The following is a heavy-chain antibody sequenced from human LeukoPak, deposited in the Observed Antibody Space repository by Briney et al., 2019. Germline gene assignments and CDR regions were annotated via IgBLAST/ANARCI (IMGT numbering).Heavy chain of an antibody. J-gene: IGHJ6*03. D-gene: IGHD3-10*01. CDR1: GFNFNNCT. V-gene: IGHV3-21*01. CDR2: SSSRSTYI. Sequence: GGSLRLSCAASGFNFNNCTFNWVRQAPGKGLEWVSSSSSRSTYIYYADSMKGRYTISRDNAKNSLYLQMNSLRAEDTAVYYCARSPGGTYYYYYMDVWGKGTTVTVSS. CDR3: ARSPGGTYYYYYMDV.